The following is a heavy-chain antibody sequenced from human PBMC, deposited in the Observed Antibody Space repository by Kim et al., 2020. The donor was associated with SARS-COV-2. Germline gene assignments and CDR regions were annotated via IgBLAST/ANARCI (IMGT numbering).Heavy chain of an antibody. Sequence: AAPVKGRFTISRDESKNTLYLQMNSLKTEDTAVYYCTTGITMVRGVITNSWGQGTLVTVSS. V-gene: IGHV3-15*01. D-gene: IGHD3-10*01. J-gene: IGHJ4*02. CDR3: TTGITMVRGVITNS.